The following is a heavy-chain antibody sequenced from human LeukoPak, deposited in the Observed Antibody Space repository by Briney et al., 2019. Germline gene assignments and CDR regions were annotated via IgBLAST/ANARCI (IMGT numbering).Heavy chain of an antibody. CDR2: INHSGST. CDR1: GGSFSGYY. V-gene: IGHV4-34*01. J-gene: IGHJ4*02. CDR3: ARGNTAMVRDFDY. D-gene: IGHD5-18*01. Sequence: PSETLSLTCAVYGGSFSGYYWSWIRQSPGKGLEWIGEINHSGSTNYNPSLKSRVTISVDTSKNQFSLKLSSVTAADTAVYYCARGNTAMVRDFDYWGQGTLVTVSS.